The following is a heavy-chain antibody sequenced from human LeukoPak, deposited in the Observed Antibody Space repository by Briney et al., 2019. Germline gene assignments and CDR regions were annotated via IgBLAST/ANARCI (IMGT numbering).Heavy chain of an antibody. V-gene: IGHV3-23*01. CDR1: GSIFSSYA. CDR2: IGGSGGST. D-gene: IGHD1-7*01. J-gene: IGHJ4*02. CDR3: AKKKRELRGFDY. Sequence: GGSLRLSCAASGSIFSSYAMSWVRQPPGKGLEWVSVIGGSGGSTYYADSVKGRFTISRDNSKNTLYLQMSSLRAEDTAVYYCAKKKRELRGFDYWGQGTLVTVSS.